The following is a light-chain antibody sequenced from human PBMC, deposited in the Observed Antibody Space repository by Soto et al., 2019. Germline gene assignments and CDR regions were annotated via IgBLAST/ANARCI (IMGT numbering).Light chain of an antibody. Sequence: TVMTQSPATLSVSPGDTATLSCRSSQNVHINLAWYQQKPGQAPTLLIYGVSARAPGVPARFSGTGSGTEFTLTIRNLQSEDLGIYYCQQYETWPRTFGQGTK. CDR1: QNVHIN. CDR3: QQYETWPRT. J-gene: IGKJ2*01. V-gene: IGKV3-15*01. CDR2: GVS.